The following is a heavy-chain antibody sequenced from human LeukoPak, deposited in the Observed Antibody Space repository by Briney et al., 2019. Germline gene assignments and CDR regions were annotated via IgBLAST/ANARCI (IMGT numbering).Heavy chain of an antibody. CDR2: ISSSSSYI. J-gene: IGHJ4*02. CDR1: GFTFSSYS. D-gene: IGHD3-3*01. V-gene: IGHV3-21*01. CDR3: ARGGVTIFGVVNQ. Sequence: GGSLRLSCAASGFTFSSYSMDWVRQAPGKGLEWVSSISSSSSYIYYADSVKGRFTISRDNAKNSLYLQMNSLRAEDTAMYYCARGGVTIFGVVNQWGQGTLVTVSS.